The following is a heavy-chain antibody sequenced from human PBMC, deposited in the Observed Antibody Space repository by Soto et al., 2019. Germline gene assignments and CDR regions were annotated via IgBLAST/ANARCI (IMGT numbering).Heavy chain of an antibody. CDR3: ARDYIVGATGFDY. CDR2: INHSGST. J-gene: IGHJ4*02. D-gene: IGHD1-26*01. V-gene: IGHV4-34*01. CDR1: GGSFSGYY. Sequence: SETLSLTCGVYGGSFSGYYWSWIRQPPGKGLEWIGEINHSGSTNYNPSLKSRVTISVDTSKNQFSLKLSSATAADTAVYYCARDYIVGATGFDYWGQGTLVTVSS.